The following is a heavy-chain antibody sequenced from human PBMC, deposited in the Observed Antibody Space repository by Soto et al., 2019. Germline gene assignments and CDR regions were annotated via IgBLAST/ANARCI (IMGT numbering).Heavy chain of an antibody. V-gene: IGHV3-23*01. CDR3: AKALYGGFTY. D-gene: IGHD3-10*01. CDR2: ISGSGDST. Sequence: EVRQLESGGGLVQPGGSLRLSCAASGFTFSVYAMSWVRQAPGKGLEWVSGISGSGDSTHYADSVKGRFTVSRDNSKSMLYLQTNSLRAEDTAIYYCAKALYGGFTYWGQGTLVTVSS. CDR1: GFTFSVYA. J-gene: IGHJ4*02.